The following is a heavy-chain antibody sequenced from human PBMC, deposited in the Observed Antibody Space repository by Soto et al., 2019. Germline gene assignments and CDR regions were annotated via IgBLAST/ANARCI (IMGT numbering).Heavy chain of an antibody. CDR3: ARDDYGGNSDY. CDR2: IYYSGST. D-gene: IGHD4-17*01. V-gene: IGHV4-30-4*01. Sequence: PSETLSLTCTVSGCSISSGDYYWSWIRQPPGKGLEWIGYIYYSGSTYYNPSLKSRVTISVDTSKNQFSLKLSSVTAADTAVYYCARDDYGGNSDYWGQGTLVTVSS. CDR1: GCSISSGDYY. J-gene: IGHJ4*02.